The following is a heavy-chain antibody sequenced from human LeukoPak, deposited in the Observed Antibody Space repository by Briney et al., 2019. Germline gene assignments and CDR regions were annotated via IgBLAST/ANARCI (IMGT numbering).Heavy chain of an antibody. V-gene: IGHV3-23*01. D-gene: IGHD3-10*01. J-gene: IGHJ4*02. Sequence: GGSLRLSCAASGFTFSSYAMSWVRQAPGKGLEWVSAISGSGGSTYYADSVKGRFTISRDNSKNTLYLQMNSLRAEDTAVYYCAREEPNYYGSGSYGSGYWGQGTLVTVSS. CDR2: ISGSGGST. CDR1: GFTFSSYA. CDR3: AREEPNYYGSGSYGSGY.